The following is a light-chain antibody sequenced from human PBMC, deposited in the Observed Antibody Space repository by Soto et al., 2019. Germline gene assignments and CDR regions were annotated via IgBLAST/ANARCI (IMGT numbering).Light chain of an antibody. J-gene: IGKJ2*01. CDR3: QQYSSSWYT. V-gene: IGKV1-5*03. Sequence: DFQMTQSPSTLSASVGDRVSITCRASQSISSWLAWYQQKPGKAPKLLIYKASSLESGVPSRFSGSGSGTEFTLTISSLQPDDFATYYCQQYSSSWYTFGQGTKLEIK. CDR2: KAS. CDR1: QSISSW.